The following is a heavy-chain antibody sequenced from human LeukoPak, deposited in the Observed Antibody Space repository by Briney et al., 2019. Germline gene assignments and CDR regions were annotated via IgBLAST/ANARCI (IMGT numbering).Heavy chain of an antibody. CDR2: LRPDGSDK. D-gene: IGHD2-8*01. Sequence: GGSLRLSCAASGFTFSGYWMTWVRQAPGKGLEWVANLRPDGSDKYYADSVKGRFTISRDNAKNSLYLQMNSLRAEDTAVYYCAREMDYYGMDVWGQGTTVTVSS. J-gene: IGHJ6*02. CDR1: GFTFSGYW. V-gene: IGHV3-7*01. CDR3: AREMDYYGMDV.